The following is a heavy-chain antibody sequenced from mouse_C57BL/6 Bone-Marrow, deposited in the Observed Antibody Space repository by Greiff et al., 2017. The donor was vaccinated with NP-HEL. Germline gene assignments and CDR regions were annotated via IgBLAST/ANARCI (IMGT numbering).Heavy chain of an antibody. V-gene: IGHV1-76*01. Sequence: QVQLKESGAELVRPGASVKLSCKASGYTFTDYYINWVKQRPGQGLEWIARIYPGSGNTYYNEKFKGKATLTAEKSSSTAYMQLSSLTSEDSAVYFCEIYYYGSEAMDYWGQGTSVTVSS. J-gene: IGHJ4*01. CDR1: GYTFTDYY. D-gene: IGHD1-1*01. CDR3: EIYYYGSEAMDY. CDR2: IYPGSGNT.